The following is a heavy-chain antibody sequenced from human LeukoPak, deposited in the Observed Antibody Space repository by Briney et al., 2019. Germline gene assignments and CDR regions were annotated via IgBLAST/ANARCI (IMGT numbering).Heavy chain of an antibody. Sequence: AGGSLRLSCAASGFTFSSYSMNWIREAPGKGLEWVSSISSSSSYIYYADSVKGRFTISRDNAKNSLYLQMNSLRAEDTAVYYCARGSSRAAYKYWGQGTLVTVSS. J-gene: IGHJ4*02. V-gene: IGHV3-21*01. CDR2: ISSSSSYI. CDR3: ARGSSRAAYKY. CDR1: GFTFSSYS. D-gene: IGHD6-6*01.